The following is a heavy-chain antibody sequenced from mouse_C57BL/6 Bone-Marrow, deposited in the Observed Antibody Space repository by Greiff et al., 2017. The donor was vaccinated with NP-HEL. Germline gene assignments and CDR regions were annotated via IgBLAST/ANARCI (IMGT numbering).Heavy chain of an antibody. V-gene: IGHV1-69*01. CDR1: GYTFTSYW. Sequence: QVQLQQPGAELVMPGASVKLSCKASGYTFTSYWMHWVKQRPGQGLEWIGEIDPSDSYTNYNQKFQGKSTLTVDKSSSTAYMQLSSLTSEDSAVYYCARPGDYFPDWFAYWGQGTLVTVSA. J-gene: IGHJ3*01. CDR2: IDPSDSYT. D-gene: IGHD1-1*01. CDR3: ARPGDYFPDWFAY.